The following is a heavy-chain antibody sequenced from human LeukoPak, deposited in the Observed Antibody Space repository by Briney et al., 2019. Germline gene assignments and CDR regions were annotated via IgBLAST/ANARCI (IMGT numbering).Heavy chain of an antibody. CDR1: GFTFSSYS. Sequence: GGSLRLSCAASGFTFSSYSMNWVRQAPWKGLEWVSYISSSSSTIYYADSVKGRFTISRDNSKNTLSLQMDSLRTEDTSIYYCAKGAWAADGPMGNNFASWGQGTLVIVSS. CDR3: AKGAWAADGPMGNNFAS. J-gene: IGHJ4*02. D-gene: IGHD6-13*01. V-gene: IGHV3-48*01. CDR2: ISSSSSTI.